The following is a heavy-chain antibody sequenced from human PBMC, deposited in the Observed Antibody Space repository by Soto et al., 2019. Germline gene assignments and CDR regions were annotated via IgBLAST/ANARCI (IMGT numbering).Heavy chain of an antibody. V-gene: IGHV3-30*03. CDR2: ISYDGSNK. D-gene: IGHD2-15*01. CDR3: AREHLLHRLVGYCSGGSCYPDY. Sequence: QVQLVESGGGVVQPGRSLSLSCAASGFTFSSYGMHWVRQAPGKGLEWVAVISYDGSNKYYADSVKGRFTISRDNSKNTLYLQMNSLRAEDTAVYYCAREHLLHRLVGYCSGGSCYPDYWGQGTLFTVSS. CDR1: GFTFSSYG. J-gene: IGHJ4*02.